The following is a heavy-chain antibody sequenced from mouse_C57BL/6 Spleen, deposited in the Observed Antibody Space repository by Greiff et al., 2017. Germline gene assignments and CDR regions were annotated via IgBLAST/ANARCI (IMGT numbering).Heavy chain of an antibody. V-gene: IGHV1-59*01. Sequence: QVQLQQPGAELVRPGTSVKLSCKASGYTFTSYWMHWVKQRPGQGLEWIGVIDPSDSYTNYNQKFKGKATLTVDTSSSTAYMQLSSLTSEDSAVYYGARITTVVDSDYWGQGTTLTVSS. CDR2: IDPSDSYT. CDR3: ARITTVVDSDY. CDR1: GYTFTSYW. J-gene: IGHJ2*01. D-gene: IGHD1-1*01.